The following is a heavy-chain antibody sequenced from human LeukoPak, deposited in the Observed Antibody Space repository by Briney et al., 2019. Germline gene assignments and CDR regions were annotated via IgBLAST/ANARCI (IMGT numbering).Heavy chain of an antibody. Sequence: GGSLRLSCEASGVTFSTYDMHWVRQAPGKGLEWVAVISYDGNNKDYADSVKGRFTISRDNSQNTLHLQMNSLRAEDTAVYYCGVHYYSYYYMDVWGKGTTVTVSS. CDR1: GVTFSTYD. J-gene: IGHJ6*03. CDR2: ISYDGNNK. CDR3: GVHYYSYYYMDV. V-gene: IGHV3-30*03.